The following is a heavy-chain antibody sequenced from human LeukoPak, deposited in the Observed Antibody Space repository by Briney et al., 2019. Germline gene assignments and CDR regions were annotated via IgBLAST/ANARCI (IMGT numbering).Heavy chain of an antibody. CDR1: GYTLTGYY. CDR3: ASLGVWFDP. Sequence: ASVKVSCKASGYTLTGYYMHWVRQAPGQGLEWMGWINPNSGGTKYAQKLQGRVTLTRDTSISTAYMELSGLRFDDTAMYYCASLGVWFDPWGQGTLVTVSS. D-gene: IGHD3-10*01. V-gene: IGHV1-2*02. J-gene: IGHJ5*02. CDR2: INPNSGGT.